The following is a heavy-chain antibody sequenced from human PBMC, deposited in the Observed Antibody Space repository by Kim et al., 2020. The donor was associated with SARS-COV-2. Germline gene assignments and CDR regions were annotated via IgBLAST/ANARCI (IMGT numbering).Heavy chain of an antibody. J-gene: IGHJ4*02. Sequence: YNPSLKSRVTLSVDTSKNQFSLKLSSVTAADTAVYYGAGGLGGWSRGTDYWGQGTLVTVSS. CDR3: AGGLGGWSRGTDY. D-gene: IGHD6-19*01. V-gene: IGHV4-34*01.